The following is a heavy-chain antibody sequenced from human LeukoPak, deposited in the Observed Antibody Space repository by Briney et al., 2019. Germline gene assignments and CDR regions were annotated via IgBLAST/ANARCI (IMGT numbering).Heavy chain of an antibody. V-gene: IGHV4-59*01. CDR3: ARDRSYYAH. CDR2: IYYSGST. CDR1: GGSISSYY. Sequence: SETPSLTCTVSGGSISSYYWSWIRQPPGKGLEWIGYIYYSGSTNYNPSLKTRVTISVDTSKNQFSLKLSSVTAAGTAVYYCARDRSYYAHWGQGTLVTVSS. J-gene: IGHJ4*02.